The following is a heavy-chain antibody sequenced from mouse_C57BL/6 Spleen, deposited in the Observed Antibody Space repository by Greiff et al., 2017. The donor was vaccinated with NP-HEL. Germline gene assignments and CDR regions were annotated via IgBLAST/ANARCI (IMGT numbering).Heavy chain of an antibody. D-gene: IGHD3-2*02. CDR2: INPNNGGT. CDR1: GYTFTDYN. V-gene: IGHV1-18*01. CDR3: ARVEAAQATFDY. Sequence: VQLQQSGPELVKPGASVKIPCKASGYTFTDYNMDWVKQSHGKILEWIGDINPNNGGTIYNQKFKGKATLTVDKSSSTAYMELRSLTSEDTAVYYCARVEAAQATFDYWGQGTTLTVSS. J-gene: IGHJ2*01.